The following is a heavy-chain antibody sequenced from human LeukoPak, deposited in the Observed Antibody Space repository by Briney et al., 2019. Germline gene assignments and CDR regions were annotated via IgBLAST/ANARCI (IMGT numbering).Heavy chain of an antibody. CDR2: SHPSDTT. CDR1: EXIFTREY. Sequence: GGSLRLSCEVSEXIFTREYMTWVRQSPGKGLEWLSTSHPSDTTYYAESVKGRLSVSRDHSKKTLYLQMKSLTAEDTAMYYCLPLRGGVGDTGFLDYWGQGIPVTVSS. J-gene: IGHJ4*02. V-gene: IGHV3-53*01. D-gene: IGHD1-26*01. CDR3: LPLRGGVGDTGFLDY.